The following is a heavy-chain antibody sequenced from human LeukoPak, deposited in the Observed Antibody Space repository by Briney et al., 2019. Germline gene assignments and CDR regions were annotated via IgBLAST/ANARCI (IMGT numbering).Heavy chain of an antibody. CDR1: GFTFGSNG. D-gene: IGHD3/OR15-3a*01. V-gene: IGHV3-48*04. CDR3: AIGGLQPFDY. Sequence: GGSLRLSCAASGFTFGSNGMNWVRQAPGKGLEWISYISSSGTTIYYADSLRGRFTISRDNAKNSLYLQMNSLRAEDTAVYYCAIGGLQPFDYWGQGTLVTVSS. J-gene: IGHJ4*02. CDR2: ISSSGTTI.